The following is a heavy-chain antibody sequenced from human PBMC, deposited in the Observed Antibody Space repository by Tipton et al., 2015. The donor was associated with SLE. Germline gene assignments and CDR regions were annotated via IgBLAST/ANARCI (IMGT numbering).Heavy chain of an antibody. CDR3: AGGAAAGYYYYYYMDV. D-gene: IGHD6-13*01. CDR1: GGSISSSTYY. J-gene: IGHJ6*03. V-gene: IGHV4-39*07. CDR2: IYYSGST. Sequence: TLSLTCTVSGGSISSSTYYWGWIRQPPGKGLEWIGSIYYSGSTYYNPSLKSRVTISVDTSKNQFSLKLSSVTAADTAVYCCAGGAAAGYYYYYYMDVWGKGTTVTVSS.